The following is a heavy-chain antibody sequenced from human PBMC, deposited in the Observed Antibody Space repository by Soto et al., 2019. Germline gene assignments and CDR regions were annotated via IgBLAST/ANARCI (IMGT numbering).Heavy chain of an antibody. Sequence: PGESLKISFTGPGYIFTSYWIGWVRQMPGKCLEWMWIIYPGDSDTRDSASFQRQVAISADKSIGTAYLQWSSLNASDTAMYYCARQRLVRAVPEFHYYYYGMDVWRQGTTVTVSS. D-gene: IGHD6-19*01. V-gene: IGHV5-51*01. J-gene: IGHJ6*02. CDR3: ARQRLVRAVPEFHYYYYGMDV. CDR2: IYPGDSDT. CDR1: GYIFTSYW.